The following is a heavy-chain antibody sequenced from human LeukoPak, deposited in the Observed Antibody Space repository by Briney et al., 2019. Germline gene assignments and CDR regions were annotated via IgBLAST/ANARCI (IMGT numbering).Heavy chain of an antibody. Sequence: SVKVSCKASGGTFSSYAISWVRQAPGQGLEWMGGIIPIFGTAKYAQKFQGRVTITADKSTSTAYMELSSLRSEDTAVYYCARSGVGSDLNGRTDWLLHYFDYWGQGTLVTVSS. V-gene: IGHV1-69*06. CDR2: IIPIFGTA. J-gene: IGHJ4*02. D-gene: IGHD3-9*01. CDR1: GGTFSSYA. CDR3: ARSGVGSDLNGRTDWLLHYFDY.